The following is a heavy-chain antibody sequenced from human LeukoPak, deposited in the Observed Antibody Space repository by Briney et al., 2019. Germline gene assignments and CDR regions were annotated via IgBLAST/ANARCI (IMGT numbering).Heavy chain of an antibody. J-gene: IGHJ4*02. CDR3: ARGGIGAYYFDY. Sequence: GGSLRLSCAASGFTFSSYSMTWVRQAPGKGLEWVSSISSSSSYIYYADSVKGRFTISRDNAKNSLYLQMNSLRAEDTAVYYCARGGIGAYYFDYWGQGTLVTVSS. V-gene: IGHV3-21*01. CDR1: GFTFSSYS. D-gene: IGHD3-16*01. CDR2: ISSSSSYI.